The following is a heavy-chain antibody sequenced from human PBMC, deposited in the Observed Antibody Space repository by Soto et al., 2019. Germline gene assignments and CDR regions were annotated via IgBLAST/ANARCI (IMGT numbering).Heavy chain of an antibody. CDR1: EFTFSSYA. Sequence: PGGSLRLSCAASEFTFSSYAMHWVRQAPGKGLEWVALTSSDGSIKNPADSVKGRFTISRDNSENTLYLQMNSLRAEDTAVYYCARDKGLAMIVRSGFDLWGQGTMVTVSS. CDR3: ARDKGLAMIVRSGFDL. CDR2: TSSDGSIK. J-gene: IGHJ3*01. D-gene: IGHD3-22*01. V-gene: IGHV3-30-3*01.